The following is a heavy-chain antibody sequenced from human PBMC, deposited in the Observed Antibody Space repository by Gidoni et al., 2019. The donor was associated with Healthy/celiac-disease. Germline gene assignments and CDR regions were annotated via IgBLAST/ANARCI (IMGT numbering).Heavy chain of an antibody. CDR3: AREEAVAGFWLDY. CDR1: GFVFSSDG. Sequence: QVQLVESGGGVVQPGRALRLSCAASGFVFSSDGMHWVRQAPGKGLEWVAVIWYDGSNKYYADSVKGRFTISRDNSKNTLYLQMNSLRAEDTAVYYCAREEAVAGFWLDYWGQGTLVTVSS. D-gene: IGHD6-19*01. CDR2: IWYDGSNK. J-gene: IGHJ4*02. V-gene: IGHV3-33*01.